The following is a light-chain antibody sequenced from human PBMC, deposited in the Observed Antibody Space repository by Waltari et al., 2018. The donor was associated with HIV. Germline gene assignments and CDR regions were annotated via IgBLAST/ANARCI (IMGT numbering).Light chain of an antibody. Sequence: IVMPQSPLSLPVTLGEPASISCRSRECRLYSNGYNSLDWYVQKPGQSPRLLIYLASNRASGVPYRFTGSGSGTDFTLNISRVEAEDVAVYYCMQILLSPFTFGQGTKLE. CDR3: MQILLSPFT. CDR1: ECRLYSNGYNS. CDR2: LAS. V-gene: IGKV2-28*01. J-gene: IGKJ2*01.